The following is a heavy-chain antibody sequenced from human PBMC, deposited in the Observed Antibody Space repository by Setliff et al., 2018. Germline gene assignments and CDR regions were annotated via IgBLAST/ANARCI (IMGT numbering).Heavy chain of an antibody. CDR2: IYYSGST. J-gene: IGHJ1*01. CDR3: ALSSSWFKDFQH. D-gene: IGHD6-13*01. V-gene: IGHV4-59*01. Sequence: SETLSLTCTVSGGSIRNYYWSWIRQPPGKGLEWIGYIYYSGSTNYNPSLKSRVTISEDMSKNQFSLKVSSVTAADTAIYYCALSSSWFKDFQHWGQGTLVTVSS. CDR1: GGSIRNYY.